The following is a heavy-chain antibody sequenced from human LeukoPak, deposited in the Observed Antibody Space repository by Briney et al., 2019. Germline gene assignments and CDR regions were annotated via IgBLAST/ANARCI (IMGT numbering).Heavy chain of an antibody. CDR2: INPNSGGT. Sequence: ASVKVSCKASGYTFTGYYMHWVRQAPGQGLEWMGWINPNSGGTNYTQKFQGRVTMTRDMSTSTVYMELSSLRSEDTAVYYCARDPRVTTRMENRFDYWGQGTLVTVSS. CDR1: GYTFTGYY. D-gene: IGHD4-11*01. J-gene: IGHJ4*02. V-gene: IGHV1-2*02. CDR3: ARDPRVTTRMENRFDY.